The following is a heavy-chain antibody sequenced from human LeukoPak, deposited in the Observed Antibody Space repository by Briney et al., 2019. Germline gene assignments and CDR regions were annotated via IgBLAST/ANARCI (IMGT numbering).Heavy chain of an antibody. CDR3: ARGVYGDYLYYFDY. Sequence: ASVKVSCKASGGTFSSYAISWVRQAPGQGLEWMGRIIPILGIANYAQKFQGSVTITADKSTSTAYMELSSLRSEDTAVYYCARGVYGDYLYYFDYWGQGTLVTVSS. CDR1: GGTFSSYA. CDR2: IIPILGIA. V-gene: IGHV1-69*04. J-gene: IGHJ4*02. D-gene: IGHD4-17*01.